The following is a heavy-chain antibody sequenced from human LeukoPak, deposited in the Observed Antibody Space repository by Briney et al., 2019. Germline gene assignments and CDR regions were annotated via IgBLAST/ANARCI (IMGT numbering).Heavy chain of an antibody. J-gene: IGHJ4*02. CDR2: ISSSGSTI. D-gene: IGHD2-2*03. CDR3: ARGPLDYFDY. Sequence: GGSLRLSCAASGFTFSSYEMNWVRQAPGKGLEWVSYISSSGSTIYYADSVKGRFTISGDNAKNSLYLQMNSLRAEDTAVYYCARGPLDYFDYWGQGTLVTVSS. CDR1: GFTFSSYE. V-gene: IGHV3-48*03.